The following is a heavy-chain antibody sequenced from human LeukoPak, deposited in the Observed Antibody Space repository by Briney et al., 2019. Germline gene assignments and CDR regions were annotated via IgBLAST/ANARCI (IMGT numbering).Heavy chain of an antibody. D-gene: IGHD3-10*01. CDR3: AREQAVGDRHQKLFDY. J-gene: IGHJ4*02. V-gene: IGHV1-2*02. CDR1: GYTFTCYY. CDR2: INPNSGGT. Sequence: ASVKVSCKASGYTFTCYYMHWVRQAPGQGREGMGWINPNSGGTNYAQKFKCRVTMTRDTSISTASMELTRLTSDDSAVYYCAREQAVGDRHQKLFDYCGQGTLVTVSS.